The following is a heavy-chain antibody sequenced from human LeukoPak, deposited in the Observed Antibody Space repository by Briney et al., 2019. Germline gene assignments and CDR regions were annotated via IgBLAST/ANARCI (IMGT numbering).Heavy chain of an antibody. CDR1: GFSFMNAW. V-gene: IGHV3-15*01. J-gene: IGHJ4*02. CDR2: IKSNADGGTP. CDR3: TTFYHEYSPY. Sequence: GGSLRLSCAASGFSFMNAWMIWVRQAPGKGLEWVGRIKSNADGGTPDYAAPARGRFTISRDDPKNTLYLQMNSLKTEDTAVYYCTTFYHEYSPYWGRGTLVTVSS. D-gene: IGHD2/OR15-2a*01.